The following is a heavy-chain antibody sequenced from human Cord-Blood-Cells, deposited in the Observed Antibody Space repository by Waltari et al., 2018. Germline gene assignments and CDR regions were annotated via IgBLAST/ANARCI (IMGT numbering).Heavy chain of an antibody. D-gene: IGHD7-27*01. CDR2: IRSSSSYI. Sequence: EVQLVESGGGLVKPGGSLRLSCAASGFTFSSYSMNWVRQAPGKGREWVSAIRSSSSYIYYADSVKGRFTISRDNAKNSLYLQMNSLRAEDTAVYYCARVNWGSGNYFDYWGQGTLVTVSS. V-gene: IGHV3-21*01. CDR1: GFTFSSYS. CDR3: ARVNWGSGNYFDY. J-gene: IGHJ4*02.